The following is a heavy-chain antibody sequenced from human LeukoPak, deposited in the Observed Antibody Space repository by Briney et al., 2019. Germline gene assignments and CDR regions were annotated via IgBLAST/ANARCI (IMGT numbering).Heavy chain of an antibody. CDR3: ARVKNHRGIAVAGSDY. CDR1: GFTLSSYS. J-gene: IGHJ4*02. Sequence: GGSLRLSCAASGFTLSSYSMNWVRQAPGKGLEWVSSISRSSAYIYYADSVKGRFTISRDNAKNSLYLQMNSLRAEDTAVYYRARVKNHRGIAVAGSDYWGQGTLVTVSS. D-gene: IGHD6-13*01. V-gene: IGHV3-21*01. CDR2: ISRSSAYI.